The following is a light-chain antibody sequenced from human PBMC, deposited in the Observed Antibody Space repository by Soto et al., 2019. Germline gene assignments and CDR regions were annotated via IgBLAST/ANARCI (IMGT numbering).Light chain of an antibody. Sequence: DLQMTQSPSTLSASVGDRVTITCRASQSISEWLAWYQQKPGRAPKLLIYHASRLGTGVPSRFSGSGSGTEFTLTISRLEPEDFAVYYCQQYDSSPITFGQGTRLEIK. CDR2: HAS. CDR1: QSISEW. V-gene: IGKV1-5*01. J-gene: IGKJ5*01. CDR3: QQYDSSPIT.